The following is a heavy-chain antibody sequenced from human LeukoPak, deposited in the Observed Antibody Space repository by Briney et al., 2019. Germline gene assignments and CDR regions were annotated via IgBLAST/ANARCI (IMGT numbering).Heavy chain of an antibody. CDR3: ASGRGYYDSSGYLQ. CDR2: IYYSGST. Sequence: SETLSLTCTVSGGSISSSSYYWGWIRQPPGKGLEWIGSIYYSGSTYYNPSLKSRVTISVDTSKNQFSLKLSSVTAADTAVYYCASGRGYYDSSGYLQWGQGTLVTVSS. D-gene: IGHD3-22*01. CDR1: GGSISSSSYY. V-gene: IGHV4-39*07. J-gene: IGHJ4*02.